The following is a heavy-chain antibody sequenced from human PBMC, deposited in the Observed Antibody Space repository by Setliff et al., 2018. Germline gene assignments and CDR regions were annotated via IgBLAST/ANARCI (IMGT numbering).Heavy chain of an antibody. D-gene: IGHD4-17*01. CDR3: ARLRKDYGDYYYFDY. J-gene: IGHJ4*02. CDR1: GFFFRSYE. Sequence: PGGSLRLSCAASGFFFRSYEMSWVRQAPGKGLEWVANIKQDGSDKYYVDSVKGRFTISRDNAKNSLYLQMNSLRAEDTAVYYCARLRKDYGDYYYFDYWGQGTLVTVSS. V-gene: IGHV3-7*01. CDR2: IKQDGSDK.